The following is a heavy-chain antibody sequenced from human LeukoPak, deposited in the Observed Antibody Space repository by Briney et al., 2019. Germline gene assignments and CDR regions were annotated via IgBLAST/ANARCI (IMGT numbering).Heavy chain of an antibody. CDR3: AISTLFSAAMNFDY. Sequence: ASVKVSCKASGYTFTSYGISRVRQAPGQGLEWMGWISAYNGNTNYAQKLQGRVTMTTDTSTSTAYMELRSLRSDDTAVYYCAISTLFSAAMNFDYWGQGTLVTVSS. D-gene: IGHD2-2*01. J-gene: IGHJ4*02. V-gene: IGHV1-18*04. CDR1: GYTFTSYG. CDR2: ISAYNGNT.